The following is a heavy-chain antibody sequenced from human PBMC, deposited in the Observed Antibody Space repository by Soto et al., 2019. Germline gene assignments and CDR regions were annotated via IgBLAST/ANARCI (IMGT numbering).Heavy chain of an antibody. Sequence: QVQLQQWGAGLLKPSETLSLNCAVTGGSLSGYYWSWIRQPPGKGLEWIGEVKDGGHTNYSPSLTGPVTISSDTSTNQFSLRLNSVTAADTGVYYCARGQEGVVATHWDQGSLVTVSS. CDR1: GGSLSGYY. CDR2: VKDGGHT. D-gene: IGHD5-12*01. V-gene: IGHV4-34*01. CDR3: ARGQEGVVATH. J-gene: IGHJ4*02.